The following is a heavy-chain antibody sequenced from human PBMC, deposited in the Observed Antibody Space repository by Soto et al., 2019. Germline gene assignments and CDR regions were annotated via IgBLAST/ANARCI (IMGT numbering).Heavy chain of an antibody. CDR2: IFWDDDT. V-gene: IGHV2-5*02. CDR1: GFSLSTSGMS. Sequence: QITLKESGPTLVEPTQTLTLTCTFSGFSLSTSGMSVTWIRQPPGKALEWLALIFWDDDTRYSPSLRNRLTITKDTSKNYVVLTLTSTGPAATATFYCAYSPLGGFGDFPSFHSWGPGAGVTVSS. D-gene: IGHD4-17*01. CDR3: AYSPLGGFGDFPSFHS. J-gene: IGHJ4*02.